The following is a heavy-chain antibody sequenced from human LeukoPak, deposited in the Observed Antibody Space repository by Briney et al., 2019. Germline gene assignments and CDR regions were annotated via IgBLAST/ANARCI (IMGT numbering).Heavy chain of an antibody. CDR1: GFTFSSYA. CDR3: ATEDINGYSSFDY. J-gene: IGHJ4*02. CDR2: ISYGGSNK. V-gene: IGHV3-30-3*01. Sequence: PGGSLRLSCAASGFTFSSYAMHWVRQAPGKGLEWVAVISYGGSNKYYADSVKGRFTISRDNSKNTLYLQMNSLRAEDTAVYYCATEDINGYSSFDYWGQGTLVTVSS. D-gene: IGHD6-19*01.